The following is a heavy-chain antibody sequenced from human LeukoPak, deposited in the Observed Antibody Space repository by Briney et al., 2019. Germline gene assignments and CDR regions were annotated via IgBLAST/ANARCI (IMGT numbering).Heavy chain of an antibody. Sequence: SVKVSCKASGGTFSSYTISWVRQAPGQGLEWMGRIIPILGIANYAQKFQGRVTITADKSTSTAYMELSSLRSEDTAVYYCARDSYYGSGSYDYWGQGTLVTVSS. CDR2: IIPILGIA. CDR3: ARDSYYGSGSYDY. CDR1: GGTFSSYT. V-gene: IGHV1-69*04. J-gene: IGHJ4*02. D-gene: IGHD3-10*01.